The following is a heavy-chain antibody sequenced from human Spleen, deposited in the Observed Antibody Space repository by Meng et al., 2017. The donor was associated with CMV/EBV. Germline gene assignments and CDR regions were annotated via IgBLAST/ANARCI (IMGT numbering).Heavy chain of an antibody. Sequence: ASVKVSCKASGYTFTSYDINWVRQATGQGLEWMGWMNPNSGNIGYAQKFQGRVTMTRNTSISTVYMELSRLRSEDTAVYYCARGVTWPWGFGVVMSGMDVWGQGTTVTVS. CDR1: GYTFTSYD. D-gene: IGHD3-3*01. CDR2: MNPNSGNI. CDR3: ARGVTWPWGFGVVMSGMDV. V-gene: IGHV1-8*01. J-gene: IGHJ6*02.